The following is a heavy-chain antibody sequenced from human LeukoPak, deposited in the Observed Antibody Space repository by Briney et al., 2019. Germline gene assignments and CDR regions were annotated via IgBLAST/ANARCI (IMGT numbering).Heavy chain of an antibody. J-gene: IGHJ4*02. CDR1: GGSISSYY. CDR2: IYYSGST. D-gene: IGHD3-22*01. V-gene: IGHV4-59*01. CDR3: ARDRDSSGYYYFDY. Sequence: SETLSLTCTVSGGSISSYYWSWIRQPPGKGLEWVGYIYYSGSTNYNPSLKSRVTISVDTSKNQFSLKLSSVTAADTAVYYCARDRDSSGYYYFDYWGQGTLVTVSS.